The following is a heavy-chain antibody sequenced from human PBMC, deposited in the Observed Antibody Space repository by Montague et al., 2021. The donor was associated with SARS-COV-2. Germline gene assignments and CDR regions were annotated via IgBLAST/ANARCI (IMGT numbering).Heavy chain of an antibody. J-gene: IGHJ4*02. CDR3: ARYGSYFEH. V-gene: IGHV4-59*03. CDR1: GGSIRSYY. CDR2: IYYDGST. D-gene: IGHD1-26*01. Sequence: SETLSLTCTVSGGSIRSYYWSWIRQTPGKGLEWIGYIYYDGSTNYNPSLKSRVTMSVDPSKNQFSLGLSSVTAADTAVYYCARYGSYFEHWGQGTLVTVSS.